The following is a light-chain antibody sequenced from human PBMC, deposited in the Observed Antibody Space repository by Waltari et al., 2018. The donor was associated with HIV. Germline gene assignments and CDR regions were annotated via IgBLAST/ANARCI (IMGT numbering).Light chain of an antibody. J-gene: IGLJ2*01. CDR1: NSNIGSND. CDR3: ATWDDNLSGVL. CDR2: RSS. V-gene: IGLV1-47*01. Sequence: QSVLTQPPSASGTPGQRVTMSRSGSNSNIGSNDVFWYQQLPGTAPKLLLYRSSHRPSGVPDRFSASKSCTSGSLAISGLRSEDEADYYCATWDDNLSGVLFGGGTRLNVL.